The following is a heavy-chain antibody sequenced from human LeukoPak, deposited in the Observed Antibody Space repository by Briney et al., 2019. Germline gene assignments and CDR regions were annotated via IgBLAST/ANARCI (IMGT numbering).Heavy chain of an antibody. CDR3: AKKIPGI. Sequence: GRSLRLSCAASGFTFSSYAMHWVRQAPGKGLEWVAVISYDGSNKYYADSVKGRFTISRDNSKNTLYLQMNSLRAEDTAVYYCAKKIPGIWGQGTLVTVSS. J-gene: IGHJ4*02. CDR2: ISYDGSNK. CDR1: GFTFSSYA. D-gene: IGHD6-13*01. V-gene: IGHV3-30*18.